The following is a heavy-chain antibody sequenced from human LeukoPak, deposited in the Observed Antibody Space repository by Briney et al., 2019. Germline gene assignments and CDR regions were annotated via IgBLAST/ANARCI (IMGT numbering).Heavy chain of an antibody. D-gene: IGHD2-2*01. V-gene: IGHV3-23*01. CDR1: GFTFKNYA. CDR3: VRAAPRDCSPASCSLFDT. J-gene: IGHJ4*02. CDR2: IMIGGDGK. Sequence: GRSLRLSCAGFGFTFKNYAMSWVRRAPRKGLEWVSTIMIGGDGKHYADSVKGRFTISRDRSESTLYLQMNGLRADDTAVYYCVRAAPRDCSPASCSLFDTWGQGTLVTVSS.